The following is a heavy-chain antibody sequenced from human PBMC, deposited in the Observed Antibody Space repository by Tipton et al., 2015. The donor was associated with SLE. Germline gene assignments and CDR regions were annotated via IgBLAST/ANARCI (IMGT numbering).Heavy chain of an antibody. V-gene: IGHV4-59*01. D-gene: IGHD2-15*01. CDR1: GGSISSYY. J-gene: IGHJ4*02. CDR2: IYFSGST. CDR3: ATGSGGSCPAY. Sequence: TLSLTCTVSGGSISSYYWSWIRQPPGKGLEWIGYIYFSGSTNYNPSLKSRVTISVDTSKNQFSLRLSSVTAADTAVYYCATGSGGSCPAYWGQGTPVTVSS.